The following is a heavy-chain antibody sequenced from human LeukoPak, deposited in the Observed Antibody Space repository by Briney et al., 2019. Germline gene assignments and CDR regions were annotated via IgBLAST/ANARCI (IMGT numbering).Heavy chain of an antibody. CDR1: GYTFTSYG. V-gene: IGHV1-18*01. CDR2: ISAYNGNT. CDR3: ARVGSYQTYYYYYMDV. Sequence: ASVKVSCKASGYTFTSYGISWVRQAPGQGLEWMGWISAYNGNTNYAQKLQGRVTMTTDTSTSTAYTELSSLRSEDTAVYYCARVGSYQTYYYYYMDVWGKGTTVTVSS. D-gene: IGHD1-26*01. J-gene: IGHJ6*03.